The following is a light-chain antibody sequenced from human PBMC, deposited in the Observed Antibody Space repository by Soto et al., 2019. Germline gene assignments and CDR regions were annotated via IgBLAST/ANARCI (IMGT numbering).Light chain of an antibody. CDR1: SSNIGADFD. V-gene: IGLV1-40*01. CDR3: SSYTSSSTLVV. CDR2: HNN. Sequence: QSVLTQPPSVSGAPGQRVTISCTGSSSNIGADFDVHWYQHLPGTAPKLLISHNNNRPSGVPDRFSGSKSGTSASLAIAGLQADDEADYYCSSYTSSSTLVVFGGGTKLTVL. J-gene: IGLJ2*01.